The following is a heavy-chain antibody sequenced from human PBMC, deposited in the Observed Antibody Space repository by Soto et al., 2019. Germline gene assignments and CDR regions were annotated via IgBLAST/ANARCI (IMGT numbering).Heavy chain of an antibody. CDR3: ARANDITPSE. J-gene: IGHJ4*02. Sequence: SETLSLTCSVSGGSISSYYWTWIRQPAGKGLEWIGRIHTSGSTNYNPSLKSRVTMSVDTSKKQFSLKVSSVTAADTAVYYCARANDITPSEWGQGTLVTVSS. V-gene: IGHV4-4*07. CDR1: GGSISSYY. CDR2: IHTSGST.